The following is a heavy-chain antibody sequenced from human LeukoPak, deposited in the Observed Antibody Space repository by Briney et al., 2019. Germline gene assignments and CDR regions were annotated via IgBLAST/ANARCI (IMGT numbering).Heavy chain of an antibody. J-gene: IGHJ5*02. CDR2: INPSGGST. CDR3: ARDTGLAARYVS. D-gene: IGHD6-6*01. CDR1: GHSFASYS. V-gene: IGHV1-46*01. Sequence: ASVKVSCKASGHSFASYSLHRVRQAPGQGLEWMGVINPSGGSTTYAQKFQGRVSLTRDMSTSTGQMELSSLTSEDTAVYFCARDTGLAARYVSWGQGTLVTVSS.